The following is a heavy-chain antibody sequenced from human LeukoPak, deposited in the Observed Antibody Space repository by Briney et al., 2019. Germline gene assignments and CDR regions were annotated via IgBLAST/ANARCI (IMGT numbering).Heavy chain of an antibody. CDR3: ARGDIVVVPAAPRFDP. D-gene: IGHD2-2*01. CDR2: ISYDGSNK. V-gene: IGHV3-30-3*01. CDR1: GFTFSSYA. J-gene: IGHJ5*02. Sequence: PGGSLRLSCAASGFTFSSYAMHWVRQAPGKGLEWVAVISYDGSNKYYADSVKGRFTISRDNSKNTLYLQMNSLRAEDTAVYYCARGDIVVVPAAPRFDPWGQGTLVTVSS.